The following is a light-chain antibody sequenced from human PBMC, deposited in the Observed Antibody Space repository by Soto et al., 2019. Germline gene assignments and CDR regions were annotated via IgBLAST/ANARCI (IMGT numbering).Light chain of an antibody. CDR3: SSYTSSSTLYV. V-gene: IGLV2-14*01. Sequence: QSVLTQPASVSGSPGQSITISCTGTSSDVGGSKYVSWYQQYPGKAPKLIIYDVNNRPSGVSNRFSGFKSGNTASLTISGLQAEDGADYYCSSYTSSSTLYVFGSGTKVTVL. J-gene: IGLJ1*01. CDR1: SSDVGGSKY. CDR2: DVN.